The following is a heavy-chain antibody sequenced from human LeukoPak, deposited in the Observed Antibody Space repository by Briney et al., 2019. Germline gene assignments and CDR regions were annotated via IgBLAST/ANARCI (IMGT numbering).Heavy chain of an antibody. CDR1: GFIFRNYA. Sequence: GGSLRLSCAASGFIFRNYAMSWVRQAPGKGLEWVSAITGSGDTTYYADSVKGRFTISRDNSKNTLYVEMNTLRAEDTAVYYCAKWGDYGILTGYYVSDFWGQGTLVTVSS. V-gene: IGHV3-23*01. CDR2: ITGSGDTT. J-gene: IGHJ4*02. CDR3: AKWGDYGILTGYYVSDF. D-gene: IGHD3-9*01.